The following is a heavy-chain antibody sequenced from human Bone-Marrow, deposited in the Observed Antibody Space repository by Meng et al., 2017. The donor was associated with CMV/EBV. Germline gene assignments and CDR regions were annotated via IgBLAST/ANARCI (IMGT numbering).Heavy chain of an antibody. CDR1: GYTFTSYG. D-gene: IGHD2-2*01. CDR3: ARERCSSTSCDGIDAFDI. V-gene: IGHV1-18*01. CDR2: ISAYNGNT. J-gene: IGHJ3*02. Sequence: ASVKVSCKASGYTFTSYGISWVRQAPGQGLEWMGWISAYNGNTNYAQKLHGRVTMTTDTSTSTAYMELRSLRSDDTAVYYCARERCSSTSCDGIDAFDIWGQGTMVTVSS.